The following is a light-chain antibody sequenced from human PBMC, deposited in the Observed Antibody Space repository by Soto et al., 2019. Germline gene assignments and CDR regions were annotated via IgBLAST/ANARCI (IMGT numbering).Light chain of an antibody. Sequence: EVVMTQSPATLSVSAGERVSLSCRASQTVSSHLAWYQQKPGQAPRLLIYGTDTRANGIPARFSGGGPGTEFTLTISSLQSEDFAVYYCQQYDKWPLTFGGGTKVEIK. J-gene: IGKJ4*01. CDR1: QTVSSH. CDR3: QQYDKWPLT. V-gene: IGKV3-15*01. CDR2: GTD.